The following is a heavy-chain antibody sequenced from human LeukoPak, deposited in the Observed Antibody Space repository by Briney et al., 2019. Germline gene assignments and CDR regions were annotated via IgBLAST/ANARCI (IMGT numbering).Heavy chain of an antibody. D-gene: IGHD6-13*01. Sequence: GSPRLSCAASGFTFSSYAMSWVRQAPGKGLEWVSAIIGSGSSTYYADSVKGRFTISRDNSKNTLFLQMNSLRAEDTAVYYCAKDRAQQLILDFWGQGTLVTVSS. V-gene: IGHV3-23*01. CDR2: IIGSGSST. J-gene: IGHJ4*02. CDR3: AKDRAQQLILDF. CDR1: GFTFSSYA.